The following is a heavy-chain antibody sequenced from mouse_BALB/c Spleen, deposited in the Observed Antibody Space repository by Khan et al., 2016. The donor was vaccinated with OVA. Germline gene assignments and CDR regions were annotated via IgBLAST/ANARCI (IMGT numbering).Heavy chain of an antibody. D-gene: IGHD1-1*01. CDR3: ARGNYYGHYFDY. CDR1: GYSITSGYA. V-gene: IGHV3-2*02. CDR2: IRYSDDT. Sequence: EVQLVESGPGLVKPSQSLSLTCTATGYSITSGYAWNWIRQFPGNKLEWMGYIRYSDDTNYNPTLKNRISFTRDTSKNEFFLQLNSVTTEDTATYYCARGNYYGHYFDYWGQGTMLTVSS. J-gene: IGHJ2*01.